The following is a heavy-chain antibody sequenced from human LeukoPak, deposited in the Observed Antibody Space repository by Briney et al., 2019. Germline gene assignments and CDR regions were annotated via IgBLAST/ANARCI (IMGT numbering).Heavy chain of an antibody. CDR1: GFTFSSYA. CDR3: ASSRPYYDILTGYYKD. D-gene: IGHD3-9*01. Sequence: GGSLRLSCAASGFTFSSYAMSWVRPAPGKGLEWVSAISGSGGSTYYADSVKGRFTISRDDSKNTLYLQMNGLRAEDTAVYYCASSRPYYDILTGYYKDWGQGTLVTVSS. J-gene: IGHJ4*02. V-gene: IGHV3-23*01. CDR2: ISGSGGST.